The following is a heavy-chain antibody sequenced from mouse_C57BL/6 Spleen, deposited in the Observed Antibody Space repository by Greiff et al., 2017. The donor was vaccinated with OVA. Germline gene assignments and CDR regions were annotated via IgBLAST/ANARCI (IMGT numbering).Heavy chain of an antibody. Sequence: VQLQQSGAELVKPGASVKLSCKASGYTFTEYTIHWVKQRSGQGLEWIGWFYPGSGSIKYNEKFKDKATLTADKSSSTVYMELSRLTSEDSAVYFGARHEGLYYYGSSPYYFDYWGQGTTLTVSS. V-gene: IGHV1-62-2*01. D-gene: IGHD1-1*01. CDR1: GYTFTEYT. CDR3: ARHEGLYYYGSSPYYFDY. CDR2: FYPGSGSI. J-gene: IGHJ2*01.